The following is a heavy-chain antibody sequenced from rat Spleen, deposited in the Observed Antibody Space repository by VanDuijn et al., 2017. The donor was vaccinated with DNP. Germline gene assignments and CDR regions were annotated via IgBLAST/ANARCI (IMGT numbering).Heavy chain of an antibody. CDR2: ITSSGGST. D-gene: IGHD1-2*01. V-gene: IGHV5-31*01. Sequence: EVQLVESGGGLVPPGRSLKLSCAASGFTFSNYWMYWIRQAPGKGLEWVAAITSSGGSTYYPDSVKGRFTISRDNAKNTLYLQMDNLRSEDTATYYCATHDYSSYIYARWGQGVMVTVSS. CDR1: GFTFSNYW. J-gene: IGHJ2*01. CDR3: ATHDYSSYIYAR.